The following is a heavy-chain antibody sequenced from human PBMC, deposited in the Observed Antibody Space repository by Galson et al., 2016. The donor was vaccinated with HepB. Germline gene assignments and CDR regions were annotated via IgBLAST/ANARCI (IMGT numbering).Heavy chain of an antibody. CDR1: GFTVTNYY. CDR3: ARGVRLTGPPFFDY. D-gene: IGHD2-8*02. V-gene: IGHV3-53*01. Sequence: SLRLSCAASGFTVTNYYMNWVRQAPGKGLEWISVIYVGDNTNYADSVKGRFAISRDKSRNTLFLQLNGLRDEDTATYYCARGVRLTGPPFFDYWGQGALVTVSS. J-gene: IGHJ4*02. CDR2: IYVGDNT.